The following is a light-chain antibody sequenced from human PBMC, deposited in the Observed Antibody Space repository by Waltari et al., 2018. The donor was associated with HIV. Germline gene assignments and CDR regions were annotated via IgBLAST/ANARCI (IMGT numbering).Light chain of an antibody. CDR2: AAS. CDR1: QGINSD. CDR3: QQYYRYPVT. Sequence: AIRMTQSPSSFSASTGHRLTITCRASQGINSDLAWYQQKPGKAPELLIYAASTLQSGVPSRFSGSGSGTDFTLTISCLQSEDFATYYCQQYYRYPVTFGQGTKVEIK. V-gene: IGKV1-8*01. J-gene: IGKJ1*01.